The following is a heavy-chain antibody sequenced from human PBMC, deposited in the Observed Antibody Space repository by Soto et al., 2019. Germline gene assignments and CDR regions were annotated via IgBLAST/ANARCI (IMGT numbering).Heavy chain of an antibody. CDR3: ANCRLPAIPAAADY. CDR1: GYTFTSFQ. V-gene: IGHV1-46*01. J-gene: IGHJ4*02. CDR2: INPGSGST. Sequence: ASVKVSCKTSGYTFTSFQMHWVRQAAGQGLEWMGIINPGSGSTNYAQKFQGRVTMTSDTSTRTIYMELSSLRSEDTAVYYCANCRLPAIPAAADYWGQGTLVTVSS. D-gene: IGHD2-2*01.